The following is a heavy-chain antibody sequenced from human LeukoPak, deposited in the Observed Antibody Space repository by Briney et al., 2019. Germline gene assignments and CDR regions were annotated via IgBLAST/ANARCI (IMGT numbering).Heavy chain of an antibody. CDR3: ARPSPLTGDPHFDY. D-gene: IGHD7-27*01. CDR1: GFTFSSYW. J-gene: IGHJ4*02. Sequence: GESLRLSCAASGFTFSSYWMSWVRRAPGKGLGWVANIKQDGSEKYSVDSVKGRFTISRDNAKNSLYLQMNSLRAEDTAVYYCARPSPLTGDPHFDYWGQGTLVTVSS. V-gene: IGHV3-7*01. CDR2: IKQDGSEK.